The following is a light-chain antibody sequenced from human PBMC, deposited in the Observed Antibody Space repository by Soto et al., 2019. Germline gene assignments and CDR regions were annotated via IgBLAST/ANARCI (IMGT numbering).Light chain of an antibody. J-gene: IGKJ1*01. CDR2: DVS. V-gene: IGKV3-15*01. Sequence: EIVMTQSPAILSVSPGERGTLSCRASQDIGTKLAWYQQKPGQAPSLLMYDVSTRASVAPARFSGSGSGSEFTLTISSLQSEDFAIYFCQQYYHWRTFGQGTKVDIK. CDR1: QDIGTK. CDR3: QQYYHWRT.